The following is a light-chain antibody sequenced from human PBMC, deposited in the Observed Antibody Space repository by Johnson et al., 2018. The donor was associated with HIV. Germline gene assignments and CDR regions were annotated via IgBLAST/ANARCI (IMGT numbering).Light chain of an antibody. Sequence: QSILTQPPSVSAAPRQKVTISCSGSSSNIGNNYVSWYQQLPGTAPKLLIYDNNKRPSGIPDRFSGSKSGTSATLGITGLQTGDEADYFCGTWDLSLNAYVFGPGTKVTVL. CDR2: DNN. V-gene: IGLV1-51*01. CDR3: GTWDLSLNAYV. J-gene: IGLJ1*01. CDR1: SSNIGNNY.